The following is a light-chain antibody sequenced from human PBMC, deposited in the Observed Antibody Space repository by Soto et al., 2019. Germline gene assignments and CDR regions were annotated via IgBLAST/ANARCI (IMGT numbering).Light chain of an antibody. V-gene: IGLV2-14*03. J-gene: IGLJ1*01. CDR2: DVS. Sequence: QSVLTQPTSVSGSPGQSITISCTGTSSDFGGYNYVSWYQHHPGKAPKLMICDVSDRPSGVSNRLSGSKSGNTASLTISGLQAEDEADYYCSSYTSSSTPWVFGTGTKVTVL. CDR1: SSDFGGYNY. CDR3: SSYTSSSTPWV.